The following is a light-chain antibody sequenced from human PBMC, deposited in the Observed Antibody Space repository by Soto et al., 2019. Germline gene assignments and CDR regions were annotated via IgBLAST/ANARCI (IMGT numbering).Light chain of an antibody. Sequence: QSITISCTGTSSDVGGSNFVSWYQQHPGKPPKLIIYDVANRPSGVSNRFSGSKSGSTASLIISRLQTEDEADYYCVSYAATNNYVFGTGTKVTVL. CDR3: VSYAATNNYV. J-gene: IGLJ1*01. CDR1: SSDVGGSNF. V-gene: IGLV2-14*03. CDR2: DVA.